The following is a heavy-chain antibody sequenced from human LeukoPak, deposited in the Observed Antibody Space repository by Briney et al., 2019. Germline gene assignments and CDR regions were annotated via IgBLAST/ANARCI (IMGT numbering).Heavy chain of an antibody. J-gene: IGHJ4*02. CDR3: AKDFCSGGSCGRIFDY. Sequence: PGGSLRLSCAASGFTFDDYTMPWVRHAPGKGLEWVSLISWDGGSTYYADSVKGRFTISRDNSKNSLYLQMNSLRTEDTALYYCAKDFCSGGSCGRIFDYWGQGTLVTVSS. V-gene: IGHV3-43*01. CDR1: GFTFDDYT. D-gene: IGHD2-15*01. CDR2: ISWDGGST.